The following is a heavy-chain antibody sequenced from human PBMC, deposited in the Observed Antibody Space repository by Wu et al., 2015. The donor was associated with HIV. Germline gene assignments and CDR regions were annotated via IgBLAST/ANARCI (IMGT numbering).Heavy chain of an antibody. J-gene: IGHJ4*03. D-gene: IGHD3-22*01. CDR3: AEGYYDSSGYRQLVPTP. CDR1: GYTFTGYY. CDR2: INPNSGGT. V-gene: IGHV1-2*02. Sequence: QVQLVQSGAEVKKPGASVKVSCKASGYTFTGYYMHWVRQAPGQGLEWMGWINPNSGGTNYAQKFQGRVTMTRDTSISTAYMELSRLRSDDTAVYYCAEGYYDSSGYRQLVPTPWGQRDPGPPSP.